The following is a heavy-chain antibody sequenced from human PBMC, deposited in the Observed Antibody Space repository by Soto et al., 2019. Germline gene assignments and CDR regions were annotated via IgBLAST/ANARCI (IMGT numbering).Heavy chain of an antibody. J-gene: IGHJ6*02. CDR1: GYSFTSYW. CDR3: ARLIAARDYYYDGMDV. V-gene: IGHV5-10-1*01. CDR2: IDPSDSYT. D-gene: IGHD6-6*01. Sequence: GESLKISCKGSGYSFTSYWISWVRQMPGKGLEWMGRIDPSDSYTNYSPSFQGHVTIPADKSISTAYLQWSSLKASDTAMYYCARLIAARDYYYDGMDVWGQGTTVTVSS.